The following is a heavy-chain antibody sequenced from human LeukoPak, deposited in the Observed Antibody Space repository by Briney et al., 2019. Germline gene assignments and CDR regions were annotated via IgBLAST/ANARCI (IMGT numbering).Heavy chain of an antibody. J-gene: IGHJ5*02. D-gene: IGHD2-21*02. CDR3: ARVMTAITNWFDP. CDR1: GFTVSSNY. Sequence: GGSLRLSCAASGFTVSSNYVSWVRQAPGKGLEWVSSIYRDGSTYYADSVKGRFTISRDNSKNTLNLQMNNLRVEDTAVYYCARVMTAITNWFDPRGQGTLVTVSS. CDR2: IYRDGST. V-gene: IGHV3-66*01.